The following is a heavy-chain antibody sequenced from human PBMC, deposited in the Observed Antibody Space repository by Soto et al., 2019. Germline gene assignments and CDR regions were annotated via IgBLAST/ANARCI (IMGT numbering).Heavy chain of an antibody. V-gene: IGHV3-30*03. CDR2: VSHDGRNT. J-gene: IGHJ6*02. D-gene: IGHD3-10*01. Sequence: GGYLILLWSGSGFPFKYLAIVWVPHASGKGLEWVAVVSHDGRNTHYADSVKGRFTISRDNAKNTLYLQMNSLRAEDTAVYYCARDTRFGYYYYGMDVWGQGTTVTVSS. CDR1: GFPFKYLA. CDR3: ARDTRFGYYYYGMDV.